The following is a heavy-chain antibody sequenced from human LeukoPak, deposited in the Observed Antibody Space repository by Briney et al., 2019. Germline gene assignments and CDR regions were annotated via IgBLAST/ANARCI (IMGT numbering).Heavy chain of an antibody. CDR3: AKDSSGWPLFDY. CDR2: ISWNSYSI. J-gene: IGHJ4*02. Sequence: LSLTCTVSGGSISSYYWSWIRQPPGKGLEWVSGISWNSYSIGYADSVKGRFTISRDNAKNSLYLQMNSLRAEDMAFYYCAKDSSGWPLFDYWGQGTLVTVSS. V-gene: IGHV3-9*03. D-gene: IGHD6-19*01. CDR1: GGSISSYY.